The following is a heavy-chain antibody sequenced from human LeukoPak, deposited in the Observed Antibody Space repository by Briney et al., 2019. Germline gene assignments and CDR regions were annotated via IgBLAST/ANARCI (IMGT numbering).Heavy chain of an antibody. CDR1: GYTFYYYG. V-gene: IGHV1-18*01. CDR2: VSAYNGNT. D-gene: IGHD2-8*01. CDR3: ARQRGGQYEDGFDI. J-gene: IGHJ3*02. Sequence: ASVKVSCKASGYTFYYYGISWVRQAPGQGLEWMGWVSAYNGNTNYAQKLQGRVTMTRDTSTSTVYMELSSLRSEDTAVYYCARQRGGQYEDGFDIWGQGTMVTVSS.